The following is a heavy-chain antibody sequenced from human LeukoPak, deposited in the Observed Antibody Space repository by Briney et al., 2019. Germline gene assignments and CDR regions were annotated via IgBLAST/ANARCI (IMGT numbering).Heavy chain of an antibody. CDR2: INPSGGST. D-gene: IGHD2-15*01. Sequence: ASVKVSCKASGGTFTSYYMHWVRQAPGQGLEWMGIINPSGGSTSYAQKFQGRVTMTRDTSTSTVYMELSSLRSEDTAVYYCARGYCSGGSCHIFDYWGQGTLVTVSS. CDR3: ARGYCSGGSCHIFDY. CDR1: GGTFTSYY. J-gene: IGHJ4*02. V-gene: IGHV1-46*01.